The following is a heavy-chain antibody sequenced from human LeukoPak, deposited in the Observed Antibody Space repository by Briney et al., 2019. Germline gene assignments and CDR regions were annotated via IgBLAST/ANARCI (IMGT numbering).Heavy chain of an antibody. V-gene: IGHV5-51*01. J-gene: IGHJ4*02. CDR2: IYPGDSET. CDR1: GYSFTSYW. D-gene: IGHD1-7*01. Sequence: GEALKISCKGSGYSFTSYWIGWGRQMPGKGLGWVGIIYPGDSETRYSPSFQGQVTISADKSISTAYLQWRSLKASDTAMYYCAGLGTTGTTTRFDYWGQGTPVTVSS. CDR3: AGLGTTGTTTRFDY.